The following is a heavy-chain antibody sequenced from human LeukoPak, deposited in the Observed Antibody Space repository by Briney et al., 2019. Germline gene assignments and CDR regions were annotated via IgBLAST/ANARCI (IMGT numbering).Heavy chain of an antibody. CDR3: ARHPYSNYWFDP. CDR2: IYHSGST. Sequence: SQTLSLTCTVSGGSISSGYYWGWIRQPRGKELVWIGSIYHSGSTYYNPSLKSRVTLSVDTSKNQFSLKLSSLTAADTAVYYCARHPYSNYWFDPWGQGTLVTVSS. CDR1: GGSISSGYY. J-gene: IGHJ5*02. V-gene: IGHV4-38-2*02. D-gene: IGHD4-11*01.